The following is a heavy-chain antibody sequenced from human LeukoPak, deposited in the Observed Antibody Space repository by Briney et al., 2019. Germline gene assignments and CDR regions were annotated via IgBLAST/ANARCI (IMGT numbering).Heavy chain of an antibody. CDR1: GFTFSSYA. CDR2: ISGSGGST. D-gene: IGHD4-17*01. Sequence: GGSLRLSCAASGFTFSSYAMSWVRQAPGKGLEWVSAISGSGGSTYYADSVKGRFTISRDNSKNTLFLQMNSLRAEDTAVYYCARRGESTSYGDYRFDYWGQGTLVTVSS. CDR3: ARRGESTSYGDYRFDY. J-gene: IGHJ4*02. V-gene: IGHV3-23*01.